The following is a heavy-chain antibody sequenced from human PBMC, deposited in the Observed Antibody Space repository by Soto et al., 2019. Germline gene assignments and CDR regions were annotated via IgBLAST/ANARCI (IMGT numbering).Heavy chain of an antibody. V-gene: IGHV4-31*03. CDR3: SRGIPVSGSFDY. D-gene: IGHD6-19*01. CDR1: GDSIGRGGYY. J-gene: IGHJ4*02. Sequence: QVQLQESGPRLVKPSQTLSLTCTVSGDSIGRGGYYWTWIRQHPGKGLEWIAYIYTTGSTYYNPSLKSRVGISVDTSKNQCSLKLSSVTAADTAVYYCSRGIPVSGSFDYWGQGTLVTVSS. CDR2: IYTTGST.